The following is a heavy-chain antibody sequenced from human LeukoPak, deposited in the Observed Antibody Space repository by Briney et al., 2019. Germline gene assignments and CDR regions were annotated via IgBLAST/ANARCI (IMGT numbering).Heavy chain of an antibody. D-gene: IGHD5-18*01. V-gene: IGHV4-59*01. CDR1: GGSISSYY. J-gene: IGHJ3*02. Sequence: PSETLSLTCTVSGGSISSYYWSWIRQPPGKGLEWIGYIYYSGGTNYNPSLKSRVTISVDTSKNQFSLKLSSVTAADTAVYYCARGRGYSYVIDAFDIWGQGTMVTVSS. CDR2: IYYSGGT. CDR3: ARGRGYSYVIDAFDI.